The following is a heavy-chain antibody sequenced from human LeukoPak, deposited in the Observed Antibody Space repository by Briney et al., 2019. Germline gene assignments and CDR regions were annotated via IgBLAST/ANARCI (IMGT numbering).Heavy chain of an antibody. D-gene: IGHD3-10*01. V-gene: IGHV3-23*01. CDR3: ARGSASYYGSGSYYY. CDR2: ISGSGGST. CDR1: GFTFSSYA. Sequence: GGSLRLSCAASGFTFSSYAMSWVRQAPGKGLEWVSAISGSGGSTYYADSVKGRFTISRDNSKNTLYLQMNSLRAEDTAVYYCARGSASYYGSGSYYYWGQGTLVTVSS. J-gene: IGHJ4*02.